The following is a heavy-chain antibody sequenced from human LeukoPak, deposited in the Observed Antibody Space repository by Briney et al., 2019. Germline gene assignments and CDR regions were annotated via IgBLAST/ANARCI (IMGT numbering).Heavy chain of an antibody. CDR3: ARDFSYYNLEPFYP. CDR2: IYCTGST. Sequence: SETLSLTCTVSGGSISSYYWSWIRQPPGKGLEWIGYIYCTGSTDYNPSLKNRVTISVDTSKNHFSLKLSSVTAADTAIYYCARDFSYYNLEPFYPWGQGTLVTVSS. V-gene: IGHV4-59*01. D-gene: IGHD3-10*01. J-gene: IGHJ5*02. CDR1: GGSISSYY.